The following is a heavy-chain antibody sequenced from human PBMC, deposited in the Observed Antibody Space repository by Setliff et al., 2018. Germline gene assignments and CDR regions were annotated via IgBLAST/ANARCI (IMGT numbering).Heavy chain of an antibody. CDR1: GVSIANTASY. V-gene: IGHV4-61*09. D-gene: IGHD3-10*01. CDR2: FHTGGAT. J-gene: IGHJ4*02. Sequence: NPSETLSLTCNVSGVSIANTASYWSWIRQPAGRGLEWIGHFHTGGATDYNLSLKSRVTISLDSSKNQFSLRLSSVTAADAAVYFCARESATIGEFPLYYFDKWGQGFPVTVSS. CDR3: ARESATIGEFPLYYFDK.